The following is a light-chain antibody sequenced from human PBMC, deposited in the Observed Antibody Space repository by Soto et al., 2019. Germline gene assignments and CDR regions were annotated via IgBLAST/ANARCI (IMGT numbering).Light chain of an antibody. V-gene: IGLV2-8*01. CDR2: EVT. J-gene: IGLJ1*01. CDR3: ASYAGTKLFV. CDR1: SSDVGFYNF. Sequence: QSVLAQPPSASGSPGQSLTISCTVTSSDVGFYNFASWYQQRPGKAPKLVIYEVTKRPSGVPDRFSGSKSGSTASLTVSGLQADDEADYYCASYAGTKLFVFGSGTKVTVL.